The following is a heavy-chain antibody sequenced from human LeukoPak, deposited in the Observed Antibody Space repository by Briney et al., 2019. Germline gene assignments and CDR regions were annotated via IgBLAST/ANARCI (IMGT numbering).Heavy chain of an antibody. Sequence: GASVKVSCKASGGTFSSYAISWVRQAPGQGLEWMGRIIPILGIANYAQKFQGRVTITADKSTSTAYMELSSLRSEDTAVYYCARLPDTVTTKAVVGYWGQGTLVTVSS. D-gene: IGHD4-17*01. J-gene: IGHJ4*02. CDR3: ARLPDTVTTKAVVGY. CDR2: IIPILGIA. V-gene: IGHV1-69*04. CDR1: GGTFSSYA.